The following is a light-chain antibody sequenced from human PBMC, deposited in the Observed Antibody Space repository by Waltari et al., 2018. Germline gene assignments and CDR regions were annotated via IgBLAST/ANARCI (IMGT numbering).Light chain of an antibody. V-gene: IGLV3-1*01. CDR3: QAWDSSTGV. CDR1: KLGDKY. Sequence: SYELTQPPSVSVSPGQTASITCSGDKLGDKYACWYQQKPGQSPVLVIYQDRKWPSGIPERFSGSNSGNTATLTISGTQAMDEAVYYCQAWDSSTGVFGTGTKVTVL. J-gene: IGLJ1*01. CDR2: QDR.